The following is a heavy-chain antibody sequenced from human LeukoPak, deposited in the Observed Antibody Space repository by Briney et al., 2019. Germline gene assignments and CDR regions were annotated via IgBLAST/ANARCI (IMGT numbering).Heavy chain of an antibody. J-gene: IGHJ4*02. D-gene: IGHD5-18*01. CDR3: AKGSWRGGYSYGLVDY. Sequence: GGSLRLSCAASGFTFSSYGMHWVRQAPGKGLEWVAVISYDGSNKYYADSVKGRFTISRDNSKNTLYLQMNSLRAEDTAVYYCAKGSWRGGYSYGLVDYWGQGTLSPSPQ. CDR2: ISYDGSNK. CDR1: GFTFSSYG. V-gene: IGHV3-30*18.